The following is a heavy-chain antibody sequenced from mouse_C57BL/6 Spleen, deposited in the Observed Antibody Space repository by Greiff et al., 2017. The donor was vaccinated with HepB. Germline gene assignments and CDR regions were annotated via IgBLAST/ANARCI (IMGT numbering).Heavy chain of an antibody. V-gene: IGHV3-6*01. J-gene: IGHJ4*01. CDR1: GYSITSGYY. Sequence: VQLKESGPGLVKPSQSLSLTCSVTGYSITSGYYWNWIRQFPGNKLEWMGYISYDGSNNYNPSLKNRISITRDTSKNQFFLKLNSVTTEDTATYYCARGEDYYSNSYAMDYWGQGTSVTVSS. CDR3: ARGEDYYSNSYAMDY. D-gene: IGHD2-5*01. CDR2: ISYDGSN.